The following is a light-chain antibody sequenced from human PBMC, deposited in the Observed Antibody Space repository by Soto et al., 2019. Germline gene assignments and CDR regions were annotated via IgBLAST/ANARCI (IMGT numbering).Light chain of an antibody. CDR2: GNS. CDR3: QSYDSSLSAL. V-gene: IGLV1-40*01. CDR1: SSNIGAGYD. J-gene: IGLJ3*02. Sequence: QSVLTQPPSVSGAPGQRGTISCTGSSSNIGAGYDVHWYQQLPGTAPKLLIYGNSNRPSGVPDRFSGSKSGTSASLAITGLQAEDEADYYCQSYDSSLSALFGGGTKVTAL.